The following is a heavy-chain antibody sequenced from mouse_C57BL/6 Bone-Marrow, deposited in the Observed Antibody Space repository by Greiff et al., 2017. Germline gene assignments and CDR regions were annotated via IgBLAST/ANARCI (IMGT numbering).Heavy chain of an antibody. CDR2: ISSGSSTI. D-gene: IGHD2-5*01. Sequence: EVMLVESGGGLVKPGGSLKLSCAASGFTFSDYGMHWVRQAPEKGLEWVAYISSGSSTIYYADTVKGRFTISRDNAKNTLFLQMTSLRSEDTAMYYCARNYSNYFAWFAYWGQGTLVTVSA. CDR3: ARNYSNYFAWFAY. CDR1: GFTFSDYG. V-gene: IGHV5-17*01. J-gene: IGHJ3*01.